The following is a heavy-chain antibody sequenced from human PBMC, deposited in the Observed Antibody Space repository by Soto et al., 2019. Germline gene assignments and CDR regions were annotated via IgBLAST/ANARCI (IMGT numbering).Heavy chain of an antibody. Sequence: QVQLVESGGGVVQPGRSLRLSCAASGFTFSSYGMHWVRQAPGKGLEWVAVISYDGSNKYYADSVKGRFTISRDNSKNTLYLQMNSLRAEDTAVYYCAKGTPRRSTIFGKRYYYGMDVWGQGTTVTVSS. V-gene: IGHV3-30*18. CDR1: GFTFSSYG. D-gene: IGHD3-3*01. J-gene: IGHJ6*02. CDR2: ISYDGSNK. CDR3: AKGTPRRSTIFGKRYYYGMDV.